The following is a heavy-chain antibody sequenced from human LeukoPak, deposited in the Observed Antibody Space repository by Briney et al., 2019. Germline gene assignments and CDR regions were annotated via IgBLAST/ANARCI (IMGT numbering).Heavy chain of an antibody. CDR3: ARDLGFCSSTSCYPWFDP. CDR2: IYYSWST. J-gene: IGHJ5*02. CDR1: GGSISSYY. Sequence: SETLSLTCTVSGGSISSYYWSWIRQPPGKGLEWIGYIYYSWSTNYNPSLKSRVTISVDTSKNQFSLKLSSVTAADTAVYYCARDLGFCSSTSCYPWFDPWGQGTLVTVSS. V-gene: IGHV4-59*01. D-gene: IGHD2-2*01.